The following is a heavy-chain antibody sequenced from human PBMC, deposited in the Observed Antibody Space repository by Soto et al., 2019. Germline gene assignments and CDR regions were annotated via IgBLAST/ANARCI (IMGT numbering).Heavy chain of an antibody. D-gene: IGHD4-17*01. V-gene: IGHV4-61*01. CDR2: IYYSGST. CDR1: GGSVSSGSYY. Sequence: SETLSLTCTVSGGSVSSGSYYWSWIRQPPGKGLEWIRYIYYSGSTNYNPSLKSRVTISVDTSKNQFSLKLSSVTAADTAVYYCARGTVIDYGGRIVDYWGQGTLVTVSS. CDR3: ARGTVIDYGGRIVDY. J-gene: IGHJ4*02.